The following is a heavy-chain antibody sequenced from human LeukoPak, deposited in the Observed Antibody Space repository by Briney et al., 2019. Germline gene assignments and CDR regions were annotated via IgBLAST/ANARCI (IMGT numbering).Heavy chain of an antibody. V-gene: IGHV4-39*07. CDR1: GGSISSSSYY. CDR2: IYYSGST. D-gene: IGHD5-24*01. J-gene: IGHJ2*01. Sequence: PSETLSLTCTVSGGSISSSSYYWGWIRQPPGKGLEWIGSIYYSGSTYYNPSLKSRVTISVDTSKNQFSLSLSSVTAADTAVYYCAARGDGYNNWYFDLWGRGTLVTVSS. CDR3: AARGDGYNNWYFDL.